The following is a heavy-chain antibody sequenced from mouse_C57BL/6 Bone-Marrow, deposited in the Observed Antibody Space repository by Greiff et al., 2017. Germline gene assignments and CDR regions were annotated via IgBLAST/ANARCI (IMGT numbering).Heavy chain of an antibody. Sequence: EVKVEESGGGLVKPGGSLKLSCAASGFTFSSYAMSWVRQTPDKRLAWVATISDGGSYTYYPDNVKGRFTISRDNAKNNLYLQMSHLKSEDTAMYDCARVVAYYAMDYWGQGTSVTVSS. CDR2: ISDGGSYT. CDR1: GFTFSSYA. D-gene: IGHD1-1*01. J-gene: IGHJ4*01. V-gene: IGHV5-4*03. CDR3: ARVVAYYAMDY.